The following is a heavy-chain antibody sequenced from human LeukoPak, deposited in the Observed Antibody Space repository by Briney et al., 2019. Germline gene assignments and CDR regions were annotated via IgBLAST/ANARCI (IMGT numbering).Heavy chain of an antibody. V-gene: IGHV1-69*05. CDR3: ARVRYYDFWSGYYTDWFDP. D-gene: IGHD3-3*01. CDR2: IIPIFGTA. J-gene: IGHJ5*02. CDR1: GGTFSSYA. Sequence: SVKVSCKASGGTFSSYAISWVRQAPGQGLEWMGGIIPIFGTANYAQKFQGRVTITTDESTSTAYMELSSLRSEDTAVYYCARVRYYDFWSGYYTDWFDPWGQGTLVTVSS.